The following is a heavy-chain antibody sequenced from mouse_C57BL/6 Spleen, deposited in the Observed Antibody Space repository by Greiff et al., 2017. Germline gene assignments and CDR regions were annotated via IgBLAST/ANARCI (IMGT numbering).Heavy chain of an antibody. CDR3: AREDPDFGYAMDY. V-gene: IGHV1-61*01. J-gene: IGHJ4*01. Sequence: QVHVKQPGAELVRPGSSVKLSCKASGYTFTSYWMDWVKQRPGQGLEWIGNIYPSDSETHYNQKFKDKATLTVDKSSSTAYMQLSSLTSEDSAVYYCAREDPDFGYAMDYWGQGTSVTVSS. CDR1: GYTFTSYW. CDR2: IYPSDSET.